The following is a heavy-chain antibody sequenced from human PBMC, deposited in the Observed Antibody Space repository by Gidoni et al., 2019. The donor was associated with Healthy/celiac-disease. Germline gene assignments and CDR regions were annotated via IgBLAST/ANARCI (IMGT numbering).Heavy chain of an antibody. D-gene: IGHD2-21*01. J-gene: IGHJ2*01. CDR2: INAGNGNT. CDR1: GYNFTSYA. V-gene: IGHV1-3*01. CDR3: ARVSPYCGGDCYSGWYFDL. Sequence: QVQLVQSGTEVEKPGASVRVSCKASGYNFTSYAMHWVRQAPGQRLEWMGWINAGNGNTNYSQKFQGRVTITRDTSASTAYMELSSLRSEDMAVYYCARVSPYCGGDCYSGWYFDLWGRGTLVTVSS.